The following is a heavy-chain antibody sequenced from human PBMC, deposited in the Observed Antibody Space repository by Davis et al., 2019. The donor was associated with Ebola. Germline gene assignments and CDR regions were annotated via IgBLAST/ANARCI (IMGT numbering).Heavy chain of an antibody. V-gene: IGHV1-69*13. CDR1: VGTFSSYA. J-gene: IGHJ4*02. CDR2: IIPIFGTA. CDR3: ARVRLGIAVAGGFDY. Sequence: SVKVSCKASVGTFSSYAISWVRQAPGQGLEWMGGIIPIFGTANYAQKFQGRVTITADESTSTAYMELSSLRSEDTAVYYCARVRLGIAVAGGFDYWGQGTLVTVSS. D-gene: IGHD6-19*01.